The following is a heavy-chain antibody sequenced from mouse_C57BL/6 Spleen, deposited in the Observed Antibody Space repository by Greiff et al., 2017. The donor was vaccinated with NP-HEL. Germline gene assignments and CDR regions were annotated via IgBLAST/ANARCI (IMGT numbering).Heavy chain of an antibody. Sequence: QVQLKQSGAELVKPGASVKISCKASGYAFSSYWMNWVKQRPGKGLEWIGQIYPGDGDTNYNGPFTGKATLTADKSSSTAYMQLSSLTSEDSAVYCCAEMNYGLYFDVWGTGTTVTVSS. V-gene: IGHV1-80*01. D-gene: IGHD1-2*01. CDR3: AEMNYGLYFDV. CDR2: IYPGDGDT. J-gene: IGHJ1*03. CDR1: GYAFSSYW.